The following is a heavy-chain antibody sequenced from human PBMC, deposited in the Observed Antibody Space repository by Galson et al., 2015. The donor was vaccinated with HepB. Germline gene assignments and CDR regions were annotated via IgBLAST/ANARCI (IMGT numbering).Heavy chain of an antibody. D-gene: IGHD6-19*01. V-gene: IGHV5-51*01. CDR1: GYSFTSYW. CDR3: ARLDSGWYEADY. CDR2: IYPGDSVI. J-gene: IGHJ4*02. Sequence: QSGAEVKKPGESLKISCKGSGYSFTSYWIGWVRQMPGKGLEWMGIIYPGDSVIRYRPPFQGQVSISADKSISTAYLQWSSLKASDTAVYYCARLDSGWYEADYWGQGTQVTVSS.